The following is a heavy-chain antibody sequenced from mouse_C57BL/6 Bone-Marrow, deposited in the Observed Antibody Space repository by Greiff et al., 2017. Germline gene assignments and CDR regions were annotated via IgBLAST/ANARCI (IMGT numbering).Heavy chain of an antibody. J-gene: IGHJ4*01. CDR3: ARWGITGRLGSYYAMDY. CDR1: GYTFTSYW. D-gene: IGHD2-4*01. CDR2: IHPNSGST. V-gene: IGHV1-64*01. Sequence: VKLQQPGAELVKPGASVKLSCKASGYTFTSYWMHWVKQRPGQGLEWIGMIHPNSGSTNYNEKFKSKATLTVDKSSSTAYMQLSSLTSEDSAVYYCARWGITGRLGSYYAMDYWGQGTSVTVSS.